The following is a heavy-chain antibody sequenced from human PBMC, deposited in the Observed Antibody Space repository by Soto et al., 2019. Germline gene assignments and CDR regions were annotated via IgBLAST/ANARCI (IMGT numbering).Heavy chain of an antibody. CDR1: GYTFTSYG. Sequence: ASVKVSCKASGYTFTSYGISWVRQAPGQGLEWMGWISAYNGNTNYAQKLQGRVTMTTDTSTSTAYMELRSLRSDDTAVYYCARDKFLPGTTNWFDTWGQGTLVTVS. CDR3: ARDKFLPGTTNWFDT. V-gene: IGHV1-18*04. CDR2: ISAYNGNT. J-gene: IGHJ5*02. D-gene: IGHD4-17*01.